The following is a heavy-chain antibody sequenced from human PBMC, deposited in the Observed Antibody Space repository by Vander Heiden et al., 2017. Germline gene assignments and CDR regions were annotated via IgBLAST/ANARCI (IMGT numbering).Heavy chain of an antibody. D-gene: IGHD4-17*01. CDR2: ISGSGGST. CDR3: AGHPGTRGWYFDL. Sequence: AISGSGGSTYYADSVKGRFTISRDNSNNTLYLQMNSLRAEDTAVYYCAGHPGTRGWYFDLWGRGTLVTVSS. V-gene: IGHV3-23*01. J-gene: IGHJ2*01.